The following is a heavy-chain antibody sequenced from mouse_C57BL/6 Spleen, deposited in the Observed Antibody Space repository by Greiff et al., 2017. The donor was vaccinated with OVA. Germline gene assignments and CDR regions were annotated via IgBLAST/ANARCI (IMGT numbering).Heavy chain of an antibody. D-gene: IGHD1-1*01. CDR2: INPGSGGT. CDR1: GYAFTNYL. J-gene: IGHJ1*03. Sequence: QVQLKESGAELVRPGTSVKVTCKASGYAFTNYLIEWVKQRPGQGLEWIGAINPGSGGTNYNEKFKGKATLTADKSSSTAYMKRSSLTSEDSAVYCCARMMTTAVAEGYFDVWGTGTTVTVSS. CDR3: ARMMTTAVAEGYFDV. V-gene: IGHV1-54*01.